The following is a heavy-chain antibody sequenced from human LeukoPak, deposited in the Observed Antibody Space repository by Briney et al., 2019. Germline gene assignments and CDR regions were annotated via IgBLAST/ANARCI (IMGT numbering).Heavy chain of an antibody. CDR3: ARDYGDPPSPFDY. CDR1: GYTFTGYY. CDR2: INPNSGGT. Sequence: ASVTVSCKASGYTFTGYYMHWVRQAPGQGLEWMGWINPNSGGTNYAQKFQGRVTMTRDTSISTAYMELSRLRSDDTAVYYCARDYGDPPSPFDYWGQGTLVTVSS. V-gene: IGHV1-2*02. J-gene: IGHJ4*02. D-gene: IGHD4-17*01.